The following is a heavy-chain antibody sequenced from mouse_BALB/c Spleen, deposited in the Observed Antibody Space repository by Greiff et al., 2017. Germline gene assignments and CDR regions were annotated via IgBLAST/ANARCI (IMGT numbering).Heavy chain of an antibody. CDR3: ARSSSGAMDY. J-gene: IGHJ4*01. CDR2: IDPANGNT. CDR1: GFNIKDTY. Sequence: EVRLQQSGAELVKPGASVKLSCTASGFNIKDTYMHWVKQRPEQGLEWIGRIDPANGNTKYDPKFQGKATITADTSSNTAYLQLSSLTSEDTAVYYCARSSSGAMDYWGQGTSVTVSS. V-gene: IGHV14-3*02. D-gene: IGHD1-1*01.